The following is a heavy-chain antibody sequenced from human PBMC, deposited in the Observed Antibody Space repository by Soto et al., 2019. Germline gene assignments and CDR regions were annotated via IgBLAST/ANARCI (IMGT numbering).Heavy chain of an antibody. CDR3: ARNCGVDCRSDGFY. D-gene: IGHD2-21*02. CDR2: ISGGGGSS. CDR1: GFTFSNYA. Sequence: EVQLLESGGGLVQPGGSLRLSCAASGFTFSNYAMSWVRQAPGKGLEWVSGISGGGGSSYYADSVKGRFTISRDNSKNTLSLQMNSLRAEDTAVYYCARNCGVDCRSDGFYWGQGTLVIVSS. J-gene: IGHJ4*02. V-gene: IGHV3-23*01.